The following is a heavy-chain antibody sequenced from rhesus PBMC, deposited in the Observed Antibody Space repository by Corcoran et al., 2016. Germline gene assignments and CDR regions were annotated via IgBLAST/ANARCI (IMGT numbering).Heavy chain of an antibody. Sequence: QLQLQESGQGLVKPSETLSVTCAVSGGSLSGYYYWSWIRQPPGKGLGWIGSIYGSGGSNYLNPSLKSRVTLSVDTSKNQFSLELSSVTAADTAVYYCASAAAAGHSDYWGQGVLVTVSS. CDR2: IYGSGGSN. D-gene: IGHD6S26*01. V-gene: IGHV4S14*01. CDR3: ASAAAAGHSDY. CDR1: GGSLSGYYY. J-gene: IGHJ4*01.